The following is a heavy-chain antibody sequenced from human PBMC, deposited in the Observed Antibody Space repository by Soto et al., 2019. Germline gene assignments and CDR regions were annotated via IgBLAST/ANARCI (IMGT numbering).Heavy chain of an antibody. D-gene: IGHD3-22*01. J-gene: IGHJ4*02. CDR3: AREMHYYDSSGYYYPFDY. V-gene: IGHV3-11*06. CDR2: ISSSSSYT. Sequence: GGSLRLSCAASGFTFSDYYMSWIRQAPGQGLELVSYISSSSSYTNYADSVKGRFTISRDNAKNSLYLQMNSLRAEDTAVYYCAREMHYYDSSGYYYPFDYWGQGTLVTVSS. CDR1: GFTFSDYY.